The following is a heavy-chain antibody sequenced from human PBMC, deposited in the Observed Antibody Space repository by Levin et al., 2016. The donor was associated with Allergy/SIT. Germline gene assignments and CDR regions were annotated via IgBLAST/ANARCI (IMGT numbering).Heavy chain of an antibody. CDR1: GLVFSSST. J-gene: IGHJ6*02. Sequence: GESLKISCAASGLVFSSSTMSWVRQAPGKGLEWVSATSGSGAIYADSVKGRFTLSRDNFMNTLYLQMNSLRAEDTAVYYCARDAFTNKWYSIRWDSSDYYGMDVWGQGTAVTVSS. V-gene: IGHV3-23*01. D-gene: IGHD1-26*01. CDR3: ARDAFTNKWYSIRWDSSDYYGMDV. CDR2: TSGSGAI.